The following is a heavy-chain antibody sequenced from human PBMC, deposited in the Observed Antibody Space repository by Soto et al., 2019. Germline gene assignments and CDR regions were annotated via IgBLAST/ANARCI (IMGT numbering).Heavy chain of an antibody. CDR1: GFTFSSTP. J-gene: IGHJ5*02. CDR3: ARDVVQWLVGS. V-gene: IGHV3-48*02. CDR2: ISWNSGTI. Sequence: EVQLVESGGGWEQPGGSLRLSCAASGFTFSSTPMNWIRQAPGKGLEWVSYISWNSGTIYYADSVKGRFSISRDNSRSSLYLQMNCLSDEDTALYYCARDVVQWLVGSWGLGTLVTVSS. D-gene: IGHD6-19*01.